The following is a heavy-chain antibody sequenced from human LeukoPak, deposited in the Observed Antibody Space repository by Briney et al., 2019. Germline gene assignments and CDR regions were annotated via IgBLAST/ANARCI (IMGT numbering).Heavy chain of an antibody. D-gene: IGHD3-10*01. Sequence: GGSLRLSCAASGFTFSSYAMHWVRQAPGKGLEWVAVISYDGSNKYYADSVKGRFTISRDNSKNTLYLQMNSLRAEDTAVYYCARETLNYYGSGSYSNLYGMDVWGQGTTVTVSS. CDR2: ISYDGSNK. V-gene: IGHV3-30-3*01. CDR1: GFTFSSYA. J-gene: IGHJ6*02. CDR3: ARETLNYYGSGSYSNLYGMDV.